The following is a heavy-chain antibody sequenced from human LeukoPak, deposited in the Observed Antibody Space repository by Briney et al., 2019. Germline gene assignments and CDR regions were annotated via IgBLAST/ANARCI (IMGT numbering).Heavy chain of an antibody. CDR1: GYTFTSYA. V-gene: IGHV1-3*01. CDR3: ARVVVPAAMDYYYGMDV. Sequence: ASVKVSFKASGYTFTSYAMHWVRQAPGQRREWMGWINAGNGNTKYSQKFQGRVTITRDTSASTAYMELSSLRSEDTAVYYCARVVVPAAMDYYYGMDVWGKGPTVTVSS. J-gene: IGHJ6*04. CDR2: INAGNGNT. D-gene: IGHD2-2*01.